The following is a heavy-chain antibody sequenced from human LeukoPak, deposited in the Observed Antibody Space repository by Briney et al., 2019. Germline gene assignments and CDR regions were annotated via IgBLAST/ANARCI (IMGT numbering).Heavy chain of an antibody. D-gene: IGHD3-22*01. V-gene: IGHV3-9*03. CDR2: ISWYSGSI. CDR3: AKGRDSGYYFDYSDY. CDR1: GFTFDDYA. J-gene: IGHJ4*02. Sequence: GGSLRLSCAASGFTFDDYAMHWVRQPPGKGLEGVSGISWYSGSIGYADSVKGRFTISRDNAKNSLYLQMNSLRAEDMALHYCAKGRDSGYYFDYSDYWGQGTLVTVSS.